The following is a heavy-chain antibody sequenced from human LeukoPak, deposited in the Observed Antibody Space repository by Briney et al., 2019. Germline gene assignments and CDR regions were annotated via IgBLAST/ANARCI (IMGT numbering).Heavy chain of an antibody. CDR2: ISSSSYI. V-gene: IGHV3-21*01. CDR1: GFTFSSYS. CDR3: ARGGIAAAGTRDY. Sequence: GGSLRLSCAASGFTFSSYSMNWVRQAPGKGLEWVSSISSSSYIYYADSVKGRFTISRDSAKNSLYLQMNSLRAEDTAVYYCARGGIAAAGTRDYWGQGTLVTVSS. J-gene: IGHJ4*02. D-gene: IGHD6-13*01.